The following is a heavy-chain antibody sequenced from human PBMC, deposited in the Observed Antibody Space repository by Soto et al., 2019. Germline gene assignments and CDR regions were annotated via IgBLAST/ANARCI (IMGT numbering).Heavy chain of an antibody. D-gene: IGHD3-22*01. V-gene: IGHV1-18*01. CDR3: ARTYYYDSSAYYYTIDY. J-gene: IGHJ4*02. CDR2: ISAYNGNT. Sequence: GASVKVSCKASGYTFTSYGISWVRQAPGQGLEWMGWISAYNGNTNYAQKLQGRVTMTTDTSTSTAYMELRSLRSDDTAVYYCARTYYYDSSAYYYTIDYWGQGTLVTVSS. CDR1: GYTFTSYG.